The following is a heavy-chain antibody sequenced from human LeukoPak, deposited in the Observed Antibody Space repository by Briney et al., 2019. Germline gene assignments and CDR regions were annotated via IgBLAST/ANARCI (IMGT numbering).Heavy chain of an antibody. Sequence: ASVKVSCKASGYTFTSYYMHWVRQAPGQGLEWMGIINPSGGSTSYAQKFQGRVTMTRDTSTSTVYMELSSLRAEDTAVYDCARGRYLNAFDIWGQGTMVTVSS. D-gene: IGHD1-14*01. V-gene: IGHV1-46*01. J-gene: IGHJ3*02. CDR1: GYTFTSYY. CDR3: ARGRYLNAFDI. CDR2: INPSGGST.